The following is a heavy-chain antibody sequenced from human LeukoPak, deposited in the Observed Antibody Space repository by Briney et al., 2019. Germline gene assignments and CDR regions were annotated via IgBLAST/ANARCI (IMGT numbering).Heavy chain of an antibody. V-gene: IGHV1-18*01. D-gene: IGHD6-19*01. Sequence: GASVKVSCKASGYTFTSYGITWVRQAPGQGLEWMGWINAYNGNTNYAQNLQGRVTMTTDTSTSTAYMELSSLRSEDTAVYYCARGTPGYSSVWGQGTLVTVSS. CDR1: GYTFTSYG. CDR3: ARGTPGYSSV. J-gene: IGHJ4*02. CDR2: INAYNGNT.